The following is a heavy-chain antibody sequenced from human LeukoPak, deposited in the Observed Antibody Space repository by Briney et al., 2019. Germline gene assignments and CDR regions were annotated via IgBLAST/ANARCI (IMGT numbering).Heavy chain of an antibody. V-gene: IGHV4-39*01. Sequence: PSETHSLTCSVSGGSISSSSYYWGWIRQPPGKGLEWIGSIYYSGSTYYNPSLKSRVTISVDTSKSQFSLKLSSVTAAETAVYYCARLGAYGDYHAAPFDYWGQGTLVTVSS. J-gene: IGHJ4*02. D-gene: IGHD4-17*01. CDR1: GGSISSSSYY. CDR2: IYYSGST. CDR3: ARLGAYGDYHAAPFDY.